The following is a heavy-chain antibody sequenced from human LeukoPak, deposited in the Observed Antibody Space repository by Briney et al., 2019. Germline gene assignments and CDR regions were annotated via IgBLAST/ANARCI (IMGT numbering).Heavy chain of an antibody. D-gene: IGHD2-15*01. V-gene: IGHV3-53*01. CDR3: ARDGVGVPVNRDVVVVAATPEWYFDL. Sequence: GGSLRLSCAASGFTVSSNYMSWVRQAPGKGLEWVSVIYSGGSTYYADSVKGRFTISRDNSKNTLYLQMNSLRAEDTAVYYCARDGVGVPVNRDVVVVAATPEWYFDLWGRGTLVTVSS. CDR2: IYSGGST. J-gene: IGHJ2*01. CDR1: GFTVSSNY.